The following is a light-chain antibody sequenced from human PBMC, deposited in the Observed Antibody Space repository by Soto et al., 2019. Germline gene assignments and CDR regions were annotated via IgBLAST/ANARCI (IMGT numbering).Light chain of an antibody. Sequence: IVMTQSPATLSVSPGEGVTLSCRASHSVSSNLAWYQQRPCQAPRLLIYGASTRATGIPARFSGSGSGTEFTLTHSSLEPEDFAVYYCQQRSNWPITFGQGTRLE. CDR1: HSVSSN. CDR3: QQRSNWPIT. CDR2: GAS. V-gene: IGKV3-15*01. J-gene: IGKJ5*01.